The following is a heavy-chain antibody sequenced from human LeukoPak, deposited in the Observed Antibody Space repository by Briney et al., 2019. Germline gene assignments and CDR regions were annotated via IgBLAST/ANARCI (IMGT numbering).Heavy chain of an antibody. CDR2: MWYDGSNK. Sequence: PGGSLSLSCAASGFTFSSYGMQWVRQAPGKGLGCVAVMWYDGSNKYYADSVKGRFTISRDNSKTTLYLQMNRLRAENTAVYYCARDLLERLVDPAIGDYWGQGTLVTVSS. V-gene: IGHV3-33*01. D-gene: IGHD5-18*01. CDR1: GFTFSSYG. CDR3: ARDLLERLVDPAIGDY. J-gene: IGHJ4*02.